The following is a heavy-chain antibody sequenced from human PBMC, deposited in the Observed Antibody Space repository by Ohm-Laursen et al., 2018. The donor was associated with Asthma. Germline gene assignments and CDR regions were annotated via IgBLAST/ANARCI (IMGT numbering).Heavy chain of an antibody. CDR3: AVRTTSAGFDV. Sequence: SLRLSCAASGFTFSSYSMNWVRQAPGKGLEWVSYITSYSSTTYYAGSVKGRFTISRDNAKNSLYLQMNSLRAQDTAVYYCAVRTTSAGFDVWGQGTTVTVSS. CDR2: ITSYSSTT. CDR1: GFTFSSYS. D-gene: IGHD1-1*01. J-gene: IGHJ6*02. V-gene: IGHV3-48*01.